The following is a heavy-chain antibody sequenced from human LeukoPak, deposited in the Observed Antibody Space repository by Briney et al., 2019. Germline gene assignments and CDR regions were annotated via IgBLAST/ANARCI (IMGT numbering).Heavy chain of an antibody. CDR2: INSDGSST. CDR1: GFTFSSYW. CDR3: ARDYYYYYMDV. V-gene: IGHV3-74*01. Sequence: RGSLRLSCAASGFTFSSYWMHWVRQAPGKGLVWVSRINSDGSSTSYADSVKGRFTISRDNAKNTLYLQMNSLRAEDTAVYYCARDYYYYYMDVWGKGTTVTVSS. J-gene: IGHJ6*03.